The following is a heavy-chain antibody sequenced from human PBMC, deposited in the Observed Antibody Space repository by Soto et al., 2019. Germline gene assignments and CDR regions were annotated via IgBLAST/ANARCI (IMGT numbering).Heavy chain of an antibody. Sequence: QITLKESGPTLVGPTQTLTLTCTLSGFSLTTNGMGVAWIRHPPGKAPEWLALIFWDGDKRYSPSLKSRLTITTDTSKNQVVLIMTNMDPVDTATFYCAHSQRRNRCSGGNCYHFDYWGQGTLVTVSS. J-gene: IGHJ4*02. CDR2: IFWDGDK. D-gene: IGHD2-15*01. V-gene: IGHV2-5*02. CDR1: GFSLTTNGMG. CDR3: AHSQRRNRCSGGNCYHFDY.